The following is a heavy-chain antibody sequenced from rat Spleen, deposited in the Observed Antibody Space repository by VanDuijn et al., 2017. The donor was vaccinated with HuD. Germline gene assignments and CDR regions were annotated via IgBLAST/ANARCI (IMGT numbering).Heavy chain of an antibody. CDR2: INYDGSRT. V-gene: IGHV5-29*01. CDR3: ARSVFDY. J-gene: IGHJ2*01. CDR1: GVTFSDYY. Sequence: EVQLVESDGGLVQPGRSLKLSCAASGVTFSDYYMAWVRPTPTKGLEWVATINYDGSRTDDRVSLKDRFTISIDNAKSILYLQLESLRSEDTATYYWARSVFDYWGQGVMVTVSS.